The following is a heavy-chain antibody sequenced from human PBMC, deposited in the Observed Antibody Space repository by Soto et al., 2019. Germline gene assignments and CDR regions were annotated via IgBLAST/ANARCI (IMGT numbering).Heavy chain of an antibody. V-gene: IGHV3-53*02. Sequence: EVQLVETGGGLIQPGGSLRLSCAASGFTVSSNYMSWVRQAPGKGLEWVSVIYSGGSTYYADSVKGRFTISRDNSKNTLYLQMNSLRAEDPAVYYCARMDYGDFKGVDYWGQGTLVTVSS. D-gene: IGHD4-17*01. J-gene: IGHJ4*02. CDR3: ARMDYGDFKGVDY. CDR1: GFTVSSNY. CDR2: IYSGGST.